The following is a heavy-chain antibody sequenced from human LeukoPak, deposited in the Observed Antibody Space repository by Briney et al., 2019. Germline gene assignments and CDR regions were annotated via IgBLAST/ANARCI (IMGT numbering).Heavy chain of an antibody. CDR1: GGSISSYY. CDR3: ARLYYYDSSGYPPPHYYYYMDV. Sequence: TSETLSPTCTVSGGSISSYYWSWIRQPAGKGLEWIGRIYTSGSTNYNPSLKSRVTMSVDTSKNQFSLKLSSVTAADTAVYYCARLYYYDSSGYPPPHYYYYMDVWGKGTTVTVSS. J-gene: IGHJ6*03. V-gene: IGHV4-4*07. D-gene: IGHD3-22*01. CDR2: IYTSGST.